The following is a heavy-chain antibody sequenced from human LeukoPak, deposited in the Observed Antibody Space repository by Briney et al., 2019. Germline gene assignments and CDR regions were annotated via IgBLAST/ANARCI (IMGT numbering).Heavy chain of an antibody. D-gene: IGHD3-22*01. V-gene: IGHV1-69-2*01. CDR3: ATGASSGCPTTGVTAEYFQH. J-gene: IGHJ1*01. CDR2: VDPEDGET. CDR1: GYTFTDYY. Sequence: ASVKVSCKVSGYTFTDYYMHWVQQAPGKGLEWMGLVDPEDGETIYAEKFQGRVTITADTSTDRAYMELSSLRSEDTAVYYCATGASSGCPTTGVTAEYFQHWGQGTLVTVSS.